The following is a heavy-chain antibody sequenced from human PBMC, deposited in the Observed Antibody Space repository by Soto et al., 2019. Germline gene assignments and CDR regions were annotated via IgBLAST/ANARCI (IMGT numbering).Heavy chain of an antibody. Sequence: EVQLVESGGDLVKPGGSLRLSCAASGFTVNNAWMSWVRQAPGKGLEWVGRIKSKTDGGTTDYAAPVKGRFTISRDDSKNTLHLQMNRLKIEDTAVYYCPAGGHYYGDWGQGTLVTVSS. CDR2: IKSKTDGGTT. V-gene: IGHV3-15*01. J-gene: IGHJ4*02. D-gene: IGHD3-10*01. CDR1: GFTVNNAW. CDR3: PAGGHYYGD.